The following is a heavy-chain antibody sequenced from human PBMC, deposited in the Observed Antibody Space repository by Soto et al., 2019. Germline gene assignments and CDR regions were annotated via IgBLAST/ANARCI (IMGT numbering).Heavy chain of an antibody. CDR2: ISYSGSA. Sequence: PSETLSLTCSVSGVSIISYSWSWIRQPPGKGLEWIGCISYSGSANYNPSLKSRVTVSLGTSKTQFSLKLSSVTAADTAVYYCARTLLGTVTNYYYYYGMDVWGQGTTVTVSS. V-gene: IGHV4-59*01. D-gene: IGHD2-2*01. CDR3: ARTLLGTVTNYYYYYGMDV. J-gene: IGHJ6*02. CDR1: GVSIISYS.